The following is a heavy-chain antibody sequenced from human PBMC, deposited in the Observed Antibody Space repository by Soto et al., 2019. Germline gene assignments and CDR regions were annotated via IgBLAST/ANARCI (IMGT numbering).Heavy chain of an antibody. D-gene: IGHD1-26*01. J-gene: IGHJ4*02. CDR2: IWSDGFSK. Sequence: QVQLVQSGGGVVQPGRSLRLSCAASGFTFRSYGMHWVRQAPGKGLEWVAIIWSDGFSKYYADSVEGRFTISRDNSNNTLYLEMNSLRAEDTAIYYCARGVTSGSPEDYWGQGTLVTVSS. CDR3: ARGVTSGSPEDY. V-gene: IGHV3-33*01. CDR1: GFTFRSYG.